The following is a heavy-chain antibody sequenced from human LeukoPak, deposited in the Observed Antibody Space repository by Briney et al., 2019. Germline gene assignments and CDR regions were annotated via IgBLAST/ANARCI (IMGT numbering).Heavy chain of an antibody. CDR2: ISDYNGNT. J-gene: IGHJ6*03. CDR1: GYTFNTYG. CDR3: ARDRYSGSYYMDV. V-gene: IGHV1-18*01. Sequence: ASVKVSCKASGYTFNTYGISWARQAPGQGLEWMGWISDYNGNTRYAQNFQGRVTMTTDTSTSAAYMDLRSLRSDDTAVYYCARDRYSGSYYMDVWGKGTTVTVSS. D-gene: IGHD1-26*01.